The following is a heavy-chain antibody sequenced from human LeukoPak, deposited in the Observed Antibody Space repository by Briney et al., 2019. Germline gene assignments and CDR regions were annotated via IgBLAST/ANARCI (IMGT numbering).Heavy chain of an antibody. J-gene: IGHJ4*02. D-gene: IGHD3-22*01. CDR3: ARGPPGWYYDSSGYYRYYFDY. V-gene: IGHV4-34*01. CDR2: INHSGST. CDR1: GGSFSGYY. Sequence: SETLSLTCAVYGGSFSGYYWSWIRQPPGKGLEWIGEINHSGSTNYNPSLKSRVTMSVDTSKNQFSLKLSSVTAADTAVYYCARGPPGWYYDSSGYYRYYFDYWGQGTLVTVSS.